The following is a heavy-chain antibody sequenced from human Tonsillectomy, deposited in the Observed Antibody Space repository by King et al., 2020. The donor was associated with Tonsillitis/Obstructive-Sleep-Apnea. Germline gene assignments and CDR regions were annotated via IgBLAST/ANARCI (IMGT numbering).Heavy chain of an antibody. CDR1: GYTFTSYY. V-gene: IGHV1-46*01. Sequence: VQLVESGAEVKKPGASVKVSCKASGYTFTSYYMLWVRQAPGQGLEWMGIINPSGGSTSYAQKFQGRVTMTRDTSTSTVYMELSSLRSEDTAVYYCAFAAGDAFDIWGQGTMVTVSS. CDR2: INPSGGST. CDR3: AFAAGDAFDI. D-gene: IGHD6-13*01. J-gene: IGHJ3*02.